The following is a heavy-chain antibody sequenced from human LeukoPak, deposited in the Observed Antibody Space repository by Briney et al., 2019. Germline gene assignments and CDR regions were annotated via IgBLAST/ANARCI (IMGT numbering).Heavy chain of an antibody. J-gene: IGHJ4*02. D-gene: IGHD5-24*01. V-gene: IGHV1-69*04. CDR2: IIPILGIA. Sequence: SVKVSCKASGGTFSSYTISWVRQAPGQGLEWMGRIIPILGIANYAQKFQGRVTITADKSTSTAYMELSGLRSEDTAVYYCAREMATTEFDYWGQGTLVTVSS. CDR3: AREMATTEFDY. CDR1: GGTFSSYT.